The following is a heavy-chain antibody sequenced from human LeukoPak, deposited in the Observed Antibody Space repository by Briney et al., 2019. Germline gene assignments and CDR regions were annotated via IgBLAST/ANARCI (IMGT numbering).Heavy chain of an antibody. V-gene: IGHV3-33*01. Sequence: GRSLRLSCAASGFTFSSYGMHWVRQAPGKGLEWVAVIWYDGSNKHYADSVKGRFTISRDNSKNTLYLQMNSLRAEDTAVYYCASNYGASVSPFDYWGQGTLVTVSS. J-gene: IGHJ4*02. CDR1: GFTFSSYG. CDR3: ASNYGASVSPFDY. CDR2: IWYDGSNK. D-gene: IGHD4-17*01.